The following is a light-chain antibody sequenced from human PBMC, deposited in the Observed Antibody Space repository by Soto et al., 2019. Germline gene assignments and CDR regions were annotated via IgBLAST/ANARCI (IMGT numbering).Light chain of an antibody. CDR1: QSVSSY. J-gene: IGKJ1*01. Sequence: IRLKKSPATVSLSPGERATLSCRASQSVSSYLAWYQQKPGQAPRLIIYDISDRATGIPARFSGSGSGTDFTLTISSREPEDSAVYYCQQYNNGTPCTLGQGTNLEI. CDR3: QQYNNGTPCT. CDR2: DIS. V-gene: IGKV3-11*01.